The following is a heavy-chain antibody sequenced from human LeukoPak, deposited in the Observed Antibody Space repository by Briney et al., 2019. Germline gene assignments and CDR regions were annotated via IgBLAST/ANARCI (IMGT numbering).Heavy chain of an antibody. Sequence: ASVKVSCKASGYTFTSYGISWVRQAPGQGLEWLGWISAYNGNTNYAQKLQGRVTMTTDTSTSTAYMELRSLRSDDTAVYYCARMAEGDYYDSSGYHHPTYYFDYWGQGTLVTVSP. D-gene: IGHD3-22*01. CDR1: GYTFTSYG. J-gene: IGHJ4*02. V-gene: IGHV1-18*01. CDR2: ISAYNGNT. CDR3: ARMAEGDYYDSSGYHHPTYYFDY.